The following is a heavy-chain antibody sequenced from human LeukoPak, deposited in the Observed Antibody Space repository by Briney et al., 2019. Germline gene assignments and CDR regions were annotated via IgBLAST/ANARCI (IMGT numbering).Heavy chain of an antibody. CDR3: ARAIYMVRGSYFDY. CDR1: GYTFTGCY. CDR2: INPNSGGT. V-gene: IGHV1-2*02. J-gene: IGHJ4*02. Sequence: ASVKVSCKASGYTFTGCYMHWVRQAPGQGLEWMGWINPNSGGTNYAQKFQGRVTMTRDTSISTAYMELSRLRSDDTAVYYCARAIYMVRGSYFDYWGQGTLVTVSS. D-gene: IGHD3-10*01.